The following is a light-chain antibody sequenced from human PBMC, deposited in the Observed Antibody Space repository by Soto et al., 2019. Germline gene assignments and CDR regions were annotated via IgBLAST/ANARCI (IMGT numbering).Light chain of an antibody. CDR1: SGSVSTSYY. Sequence: QAVVTQEPSFSVSPGRTVTLTCGLSSGSVSTSYYPSWYQQTPGQAPRTLIYSTNTRSSGVPDRFSGSILGNKAALTITGAQADDEADYYCALYMGSGICVFGRGTKLTVL. CDR3: ALYMGSGICV. CDR2: STN. V-gene: IGLV8-61*01. J-gene: IGLJ3*02.